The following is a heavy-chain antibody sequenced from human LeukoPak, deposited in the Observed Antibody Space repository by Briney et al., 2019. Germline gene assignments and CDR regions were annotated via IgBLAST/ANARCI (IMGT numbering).Heavy chain of an antibody. V-gene: IGHV3-13*01. CDR1: GFTFSSYD. D-gene: IGHD3-22*01. Sequence: GGSLRLSCAASGFTFSSYDMHWVRQATGKGLEWVSAIGTAGDTHYPGSVEGRFTISRENAKNSLYLQMNSLRAGDTAVYYCARANRERPYDSSGDNWFDPWGQGTLVTVSS. CDR2: IGTAGDT. J-gene: IGHJ5*02. CDR3: ARANRERPYDSSGDNWFDP.